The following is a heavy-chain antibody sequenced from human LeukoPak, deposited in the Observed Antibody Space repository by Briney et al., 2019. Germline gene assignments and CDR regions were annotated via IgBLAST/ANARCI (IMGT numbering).Heavy chain of an antibody. CDR3: ARVGAMWFSGFDP. Sequence: GGSLRLSCAASGFTFSSYWMHWVRQAPGKELVWFSRINSNGSSTSYADSVKGRFTISRDNAKNTLYLQMNSLRAEDTAVYYCARVGAMWFSGFDPWGQGTLVTVSS. J-gene: IGHJ5*02. CDR2: INSNGSST. CDR1: GFTFSSYW. V-gene: IGHV3-74*01. D-gene: IGHD2-2*01.